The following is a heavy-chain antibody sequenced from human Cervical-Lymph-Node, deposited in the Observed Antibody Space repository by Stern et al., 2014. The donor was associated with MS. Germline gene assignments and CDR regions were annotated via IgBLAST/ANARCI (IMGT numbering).Heavy chain of an antibody. V-gene: IGHV3-33*01. CDR3: AREYSSSYYFDH. D-gene: IGHD6-6*01. J-gene: IGHJ4*02. CDR1: GLTFSGYG. Sequence: QVQLVQSGGGVVQPGNSLRLSCSSSGLTFSGYGMRWVRQAPGKGLEWVASILYDRINKYYGDSVKGRFTISSDSSINTLYLQMDSLRAEDTAVYYCAREYSSSYYFDHWGQGTLVTVSS. CDR2: ILYDRINK.